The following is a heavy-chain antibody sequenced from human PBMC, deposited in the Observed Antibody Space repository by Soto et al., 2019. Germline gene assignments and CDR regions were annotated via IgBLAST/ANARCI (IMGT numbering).Heavy chain of an antibody. D-gene: IGHD2-15*01. Sequence: ASVKVSCKASGYTFTSYAMHWVRQAPGQRLEWMGWINAGNGNTKYSQKFQGRVTITRDTSASTAYMELSSLRSEDTAVYYCARVENIVVVVAATAFDYWGQGTLVTVSS. CDR2: INAGNGNT. CDR3: ARVENIVVVVAATAFDY. CDR1: GYTFTSYA. J-gene: IGHJ4*02. V-gene: IGHV1-3*01.